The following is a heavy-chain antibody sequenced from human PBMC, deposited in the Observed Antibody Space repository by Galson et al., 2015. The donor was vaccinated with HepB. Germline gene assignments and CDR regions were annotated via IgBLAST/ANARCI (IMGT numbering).Heavy chain of an antibody. J-gene: IGHJ6*02. D-gene: IGHD3-9*01. CDR3: ARDGRYFEVYYGMDV. CDR2: ISYDGSNK. V-gene: IGHV3-30-3*01. CDR1: GFTFSSYA. Sequence: SLRLSCAASGFTFSSYAMHWVRQAPGKGLEWVAVISYDGSNKYYADSVKGRFTISRDNSKNTLYLQMNSLRAEDTAVYYCARDGRYFEVYYGMDVWGQGTTVTVSS.